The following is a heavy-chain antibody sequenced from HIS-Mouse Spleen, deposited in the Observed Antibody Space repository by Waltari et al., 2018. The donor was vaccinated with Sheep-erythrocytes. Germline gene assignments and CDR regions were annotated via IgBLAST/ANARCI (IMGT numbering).Heavy chain of an antibody. J-gene: IGHJ3*02. CDR2: ISYEGSNK. CDR3: AKDPANWDAFDI. V-gene: IGHV3-30*18. D-gene: IGHD7-27*01. Sequence: LEWVAVISYEGSNKYYADSVKGRLTISRDNSKNTRYLQMNSLRAEDTAVYYCAKDPANWDAFDIWGQGTMVTVSS.